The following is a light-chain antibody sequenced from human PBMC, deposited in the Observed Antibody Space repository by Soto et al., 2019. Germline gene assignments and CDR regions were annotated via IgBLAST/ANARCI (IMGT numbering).Light chain of an antibody. J-gene: IGLJ1*01. V-gene: IGLV1-40*01. CDR2: GNS. CDR1: SSKIGAGYD. Sequence: QSVLTQPPSVSGAPGQRVTISCTGSSSKIGAGYDVHWYQQLPGTAPKLLIYGNSNRPSGAPDRFSGSKSGTSASLAISGLQAEDEADYYCQSYDSSLSGYVFGTGTKVTV. CDR3: QSYDSSLSGYV.